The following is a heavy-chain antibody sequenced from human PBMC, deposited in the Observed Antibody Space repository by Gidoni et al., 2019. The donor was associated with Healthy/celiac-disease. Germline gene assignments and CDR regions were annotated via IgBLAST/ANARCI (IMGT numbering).Heavy chain of an antibody. CDR3: AKLGQLAYFDY. Sequence: EVQLLESGGGLVQPGGSLRLSGAASGFTFSSYARSWVLQAPGKGLQWVSAMSGSGGSTYYADAVKGRFTISRDNSKNTMYLQMNSLRAEDTAVYYCAKLGQLAYFDYWGQGTLVTVSS. CDR1: GFTFSSYA. V-gene: IGHV3-23*01. CDR2: MSGSGGST. D-gene: IGHD6-13*01. J-gene: IGHJ4*02.